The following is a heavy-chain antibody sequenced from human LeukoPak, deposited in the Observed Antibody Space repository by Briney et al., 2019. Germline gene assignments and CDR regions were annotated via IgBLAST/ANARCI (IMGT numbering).Heavy chain of an antibody. J-gene: IGHJ6*02. CDR2: IYTSGST. CDR1: GGSISSYY. D-gene: IGHD4-11*01. V-gene: IGHV4-4*07. CDR3: ARIRADYHYYYYGMDV. Sequence: PSETLSLTCTVSGGSISSYYWSWIRQPAGKGLEWIGRIYTSGSTNYNPSLKSRVTMSVDTSKNQFSLKLSSVTAADTAVYYCARIRADYHYYYYGMDVWGQGTTVTVSS.